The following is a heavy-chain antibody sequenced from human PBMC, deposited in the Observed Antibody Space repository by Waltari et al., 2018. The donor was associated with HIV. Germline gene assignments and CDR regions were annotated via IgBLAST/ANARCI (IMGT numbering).Heavy chain of an antibody. Sequence: EVQLVESGGGLVQPGRSLRCSCAASGCTCDDYAMHWVRQARGRGLDWVSGISWNSGSIGYADSVKGRFTISRDNAKNSLYLQMNSLRAEDTALYYCAKDIGGATRNYYYYGMDVWGQGTTVTVSS. V-gene: IGHV3-9*01. J-gene: IGHJ6*02. CDR2: ISWNSGSI. CDR3: AKDIGGATRNYYYYGMDV. D-gene: IGHD6-25*01. CDR1: GCTCDDYA.